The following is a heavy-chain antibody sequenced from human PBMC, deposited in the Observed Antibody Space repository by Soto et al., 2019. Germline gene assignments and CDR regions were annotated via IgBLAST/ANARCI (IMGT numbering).Heavy chain of an antibody. V-gene: IGHV3-23*01. D-gene: IGHD3-10*01. CDR1: GFTSSSYA. CDR3: ANLSSIPVWYNCFDS. J-gene: IGHJ5*01. CDR2: ISGSGGST. Sequence: GGSLRLSCAASGFTSSSYAMSWVRQAPGKGLEWVSAISGSGGSTYYADSVKGRFTISRDNSKNTLYLQMNSLRAEDTAVYYCANLSSIPVWYNCFDSWGQGTLVNVSS.